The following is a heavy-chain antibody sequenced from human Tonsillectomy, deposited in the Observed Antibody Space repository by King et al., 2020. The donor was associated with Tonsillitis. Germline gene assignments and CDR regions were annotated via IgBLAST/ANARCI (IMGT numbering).Heavy chain of an antibody. Sequence: QLQESGPGLVKPSETLSLTCTVSGGSISSYYWSWIRQPPRKGLEWIGYIYYSGSTNYNPSLKSRVTISVDTSKNQFSLKLSSVTAADTAVYYCARRLFGYYYYMDVWGKGTTVTVSS. V-gene: IGHV4-59*01. D-gene: IGHD3-16*01. CDR1: GGSISSYY. CDR3: ARRLFGYYYYMDV. CDR2: IYYSGST. J-gene: IGHJ6*03.